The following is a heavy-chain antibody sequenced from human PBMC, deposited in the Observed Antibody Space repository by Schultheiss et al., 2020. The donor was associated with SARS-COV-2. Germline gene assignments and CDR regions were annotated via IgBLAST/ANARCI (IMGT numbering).Heavy chain of an antibody. CDR1: GGSFSGYY. CDR2: INHSGST. D-gene: IGHD3-10*01. V-gene: IGHV4-34*01. J-gene: IGHJ6*02. CDR3: ARGRGGYYDYYGMDV. Sequence: SQTLSLTCAVYGGSFSGYYWSWIRQPPGKGLEWIGEINHSGSTNYNPSLKNRVTISVDASKKQFSLKLSSVTAAETAVYYCARGRGGYYDYYGMDVWGQGTTVTVSS.